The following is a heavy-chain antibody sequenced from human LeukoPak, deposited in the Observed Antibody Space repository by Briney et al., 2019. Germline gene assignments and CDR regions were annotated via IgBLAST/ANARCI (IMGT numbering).Heavy chain of an antibody. CDR1: GYTFSNYY. Sequence: ASVKVSCKASGYTFSNYYIHWVRLAPGQGLEWMGMIDPSDGATPYAQRFQGRVTLTRDMSTTTVYMALRSLRSEDTAVYYCARGPLVRLPSSFDPWGQGTLVTVSS. CDR3: ARGPLVRLPSSFDP. D-gene: IGHD3-16*02. CDR2: IDPSDGAT. J-gene: IGHJ5*02. V-gene: IGHV1-46*01.